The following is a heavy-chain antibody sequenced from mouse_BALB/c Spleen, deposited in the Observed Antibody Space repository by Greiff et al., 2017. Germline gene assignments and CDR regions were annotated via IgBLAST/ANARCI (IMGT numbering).Heavy chain of an antibody. CDR2: IDPANGNT. CDR1: GFNIKDTY. J-gene: IGHJ4*01. V-gene: IGHV14-3*02. D-gene: IGHD4-1*01. Sequence: VQLKESGAELVKPGASVKLSCTASGFNIKDTYMHWVKQRSEQGLVWIGRIDPANGNTKYDPKFQGKATITADTSSNTAYLQLSSLTSEDTAVDYSARRVLGRGDAMDYWGQGTSVTVSA. CDR3: ARRVLGRGDAMDY.